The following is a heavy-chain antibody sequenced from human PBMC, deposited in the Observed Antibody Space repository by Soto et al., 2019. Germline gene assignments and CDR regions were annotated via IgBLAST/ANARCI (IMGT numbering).Heavy chain of an antibody. J-gene: IGHJ4*02. D-gene: IGHD3-22*01. Sequence: QITLKESGPTLVNPTQTLTLTCTLSGLSVNSREVGVGWIRQPPGKALEWLGLIYWNDDKRYSPSLNNRVTFTKDTSKNQVVLTMTNMDPVDTATYYCAHSRVRDSSGYYRSFGYWGQGTLVTVSS. CDR2: IYWNDDK. CDR1: GLSVNSREVG. V-gene: IGHV2-5*01. CDR3: AHSRVRDSSGYYRSFGY.